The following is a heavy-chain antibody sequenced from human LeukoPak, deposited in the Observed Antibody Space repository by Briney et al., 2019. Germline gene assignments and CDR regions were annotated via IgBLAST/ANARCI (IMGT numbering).Heavy chain of an antibody. Sequence: GGSPRLSCAASGFTFSSYEMNWVRQAPGKGLEWVSYISSRGSTIYYADSVKGRFTISRDNAKNSLYLQMNSLRAEDTAVYYCAELGITMIGGVWGKGTTVTISS. V-gene: IGHV3-48*03. CDR3: AELGITMIGGV. CDR2: ISSRGSTI. J-gene: IGHJ6*04. CDR1: GFTFSSYE. D-gene: IGHD3-10*02.